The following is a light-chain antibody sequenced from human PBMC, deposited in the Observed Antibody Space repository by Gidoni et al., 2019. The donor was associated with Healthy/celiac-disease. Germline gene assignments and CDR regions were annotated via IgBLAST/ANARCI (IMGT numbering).Light chain of an antibody. J-gene: IGKJ2*01. V-gene: IGKV1-39*01. CDR3: QQNYSTPPGT. CDR1: QSISSY. CDR2: AAS. Sequence: DIQMTQSPSSLSASVGDRVTITCRASQSISSYLNWYQQKPGKAPKLLIYAASSLQSGVPSRFSGSGSGTDFTLTISSLQPEDFATYDCQQNYSTPPGTFGQGTKLEIK.